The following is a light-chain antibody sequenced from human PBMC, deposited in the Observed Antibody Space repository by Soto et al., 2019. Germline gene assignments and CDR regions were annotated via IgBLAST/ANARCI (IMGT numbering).Light chain of an antibody. CDR1: SGHSMYA. J-gene: IGLJ3*02. CDR3: QTWGTGIRV. V-gene: IGLV4-69*01. CDR2: LNSDGSH. Sequence: QSVLTQSPSASASLGASVNLTCTLSSGHSMYAIAWHQQQPEKGPRYLMKLNSDGSHSKGDGIPDRFSGSSSGAERYLTISSLQSEDEADYYCQTWGTGIRVFGGGTKVTVL.